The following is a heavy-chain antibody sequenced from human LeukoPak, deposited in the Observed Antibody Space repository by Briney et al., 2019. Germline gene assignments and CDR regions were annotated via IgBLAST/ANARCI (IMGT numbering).Heavy chain of an antibody. D-gene: IGHD2-8*02. V-gene: IGHV3-53*01. CDR1: GFTVSSNY. CDR3: ALDCCTGSRFDH. J-gene: IGHJ4*02. CDR2: IHRDGTT. Sequence: GGSLRLSCAVSGFTVSSNYMGWVRQAPGKGLEWVTGIHRDGTTSYADSVKDRFTISRDDSKNILYLQMNSLRVEDTALYYCALDCCTGSRFDHWGQGTLVTVPS.